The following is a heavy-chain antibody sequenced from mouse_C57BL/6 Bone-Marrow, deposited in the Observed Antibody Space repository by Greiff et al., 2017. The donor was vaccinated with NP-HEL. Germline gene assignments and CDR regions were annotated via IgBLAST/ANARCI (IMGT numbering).Heavy chain of an antibody. J-gene: IGHJ2*01. CDR2: IDPSDSYT. Sequence: QVQLQQPGAELVMPGASVKLSCKASGYTFTSYWLHWVKQRPGQGLEWIGEIDPSDSYTNYNQKFKGKSTLTVDKSSSTAYMQLSSLTSEDSAVYYCARRGITTAPFDYWGQGTTLTVSS. D-gene: IGHD1-2*01. V-gene: IGHV1-69*01. CDR3: ARRGITTAPFDY. CDR1: GYTFTSYW.